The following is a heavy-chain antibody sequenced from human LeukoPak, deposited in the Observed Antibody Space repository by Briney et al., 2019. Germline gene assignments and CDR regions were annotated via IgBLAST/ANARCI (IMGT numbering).Heavy chain of an antibody. V-gene: IGHV5-51*01. Sequence: GESLQISCKGSGYSFTSYWIGWVRPMPGKGLEWMGIIYPGDSDTRYSPSFQGQVTISADKSISTAYLQWSSLKASDTAMYYCARRAPFYAFDIWGQGTMVTVSS. CDR2: IYPGDSDT. J-gene: IGHJ3*02. D-gene: IGHD1-26*01. CDR1: GYSFTSYW. CDR3: ARRAPFYAFDI.